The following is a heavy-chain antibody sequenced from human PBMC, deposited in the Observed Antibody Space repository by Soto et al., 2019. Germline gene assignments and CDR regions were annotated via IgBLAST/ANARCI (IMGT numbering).Heavy chain of an antibody. CDR3: ARNVEGY. J-gene: IGHJ4*02. CDR2: ISSSSTYI. V-gene: IGHV3-21*01. CDR1: GFTFSNYP. Sequence: GGSLRLSCAASGFTFSNYPMNWVRQAPGKGLEWISSISSSSTYIYYADSVKGRFTISRDNAKNSLYLQMNSLRADDTAVYYCARNVEGYWGQGTLVTVSS. D-gene: IGHD1-1*01.